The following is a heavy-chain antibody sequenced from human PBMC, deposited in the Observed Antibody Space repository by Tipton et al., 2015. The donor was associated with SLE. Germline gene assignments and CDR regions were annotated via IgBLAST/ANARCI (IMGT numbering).Heavy chain of an antibody. V-gene: IGHV3-49*03. D-gene: IGHD3-10*01. CDR3: TRGKDLLWFGESVYFDY. CDR2: IRSKAYGGTT. J-gene: IGHJ4*02. CDR1: GFTFGDYA. Sequence: SLRLSCTASGFTFGDYAMSWFRQAPGKGLEWVGFIRSKAYGGTTEYAASVKGRFTISRDDSKSIAYLQMNSLKTEDTAVYYCTRGKDLLWFGESVYFDYWGPGTLVTVSS.